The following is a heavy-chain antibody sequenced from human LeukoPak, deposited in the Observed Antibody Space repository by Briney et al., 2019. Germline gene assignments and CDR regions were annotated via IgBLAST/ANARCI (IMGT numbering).Heavy chain of an antibody. D-gene: IGHD3-10*01. CDR3: ARSYGSGSYYRVIDAFDI. CDR2: ISYDGSNK. Sequence: GGSLRLSCAASGFTFSSYAMHWVRQAPGKGLEWVAVISYDGSNKYYADSVKGRFTISRDNSKNTPYLQMNSLRAEDTAVYYCARSYGSGSYYRVIDAFDIWGQGTMVTVSS. J-gene: IGHJ3*02. V-gene: IGHV3-30*04. CDR1: GFTFSSYA.